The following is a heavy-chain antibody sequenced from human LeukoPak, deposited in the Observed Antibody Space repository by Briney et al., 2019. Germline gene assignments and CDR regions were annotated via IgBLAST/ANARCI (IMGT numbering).Heavy chain of an antibody. V-gene: IGHV3-7*01. Sequence: GGSLRLSCAVSGFTFSSYWMSWVRQAPGQGLEWVANIKQDGSEEYYVDSVKGRFTISRDNAKNSLYLQMNGLRAEDTAVYYCAGDGDSYGSGSPPFDYWGQGTLVTVSS. CDR1: GFTFSSYW. J-gene: IGHJ4*02. CDR2: IKQDGSEE. CDR3: AGDGDSYGSGSPPFDY. D-gene: IGHD3-10*01.